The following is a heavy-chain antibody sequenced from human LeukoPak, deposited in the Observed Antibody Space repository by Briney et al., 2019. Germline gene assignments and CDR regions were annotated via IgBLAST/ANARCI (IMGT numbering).Heavy chain of an antibody. Sequence: SETLSLTCTVSGGSISSYYWSWIRQPPGKGLEWIGYVYNSGSTNYNPSLKSRVTISVDMSKNQFSLKLSSVTAADTAVYYCARGSSNWNYDPNLDYWGQGTLVSVSS. CDR2: VYNSGST. CDR1: GGSISSYY. V-gene: IGHV4-59*01. J-gene: IGHJ4*02. CDR3: ARGSSNWNYDPNLDY. D-gene: IGHD1-7*01.